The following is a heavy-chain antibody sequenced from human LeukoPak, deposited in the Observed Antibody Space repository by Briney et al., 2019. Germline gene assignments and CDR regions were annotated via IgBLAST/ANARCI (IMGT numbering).Heavy chain of an antibody. CDR1: GGSVSGGNYY. CDR2: IHYSGST. CDR3: TRTGSTGGY. Sequence: SETLSLTCTVSGGSVSGGNYYCSWIRQSPGKGPEWIGFIHYSGSTVYNPSLKSRVTMSIDTSKNQFSLNLSSATAADTAVYYCTRTGSTGGYWGQGTLVTVSS. J-gene: IGHJ4*02. D-gene: IGHD1-7*01. V-gene: IGHV4-61*01.